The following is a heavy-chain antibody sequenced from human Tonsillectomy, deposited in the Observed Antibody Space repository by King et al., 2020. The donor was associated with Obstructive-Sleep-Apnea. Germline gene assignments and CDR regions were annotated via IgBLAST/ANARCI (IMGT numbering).Heavy chain of an antibody. CDR2: IYYSGST. Sequence: LQLQESGPGLVKPSETLSLTCTVSGGSISSSSYYWGWIRQPPGKGLEWIGSIYYSGSTYYNPSLKSRVTISVDTSKNQFSLKLSSVTAADTAVYYCARIFVQLANTFDYWGQGTLVTVSS. J-gene: IGHJ4*02. CDR1: GGSISSSSYY. D-gene: IGHD2-2*01. V-gene: IGHV4-39*07. CDR3: ARIFVQLANTFDY.